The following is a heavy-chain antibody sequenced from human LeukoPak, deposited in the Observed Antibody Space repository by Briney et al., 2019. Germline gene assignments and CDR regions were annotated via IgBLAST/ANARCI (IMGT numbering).Heavy chain of an antibody. CDR1: GFTFDDYA. J-gene: IGHJ4*02. D-gene: IGHD2-15*01. CDR2: ISCNSGSI. CDR3: AKDIGLGYFDY. Sequence: GGSLRLSCAASGFTFDDYAMHWVRQAPGKGLEWVSGISCNSGSICYADSVKGRFTICRDNAKNSMYLQMNSLRAEDTALYCAKDIGLGYFDYWGQGSLVTVSS. V-gene: IGHV3-9*01.